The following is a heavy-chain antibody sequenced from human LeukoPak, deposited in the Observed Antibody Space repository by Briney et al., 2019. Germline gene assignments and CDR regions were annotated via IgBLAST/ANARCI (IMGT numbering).Heavy chain of an antibody. J-gene: IGHJ4*02. CDR3: ARGFRKDFLSGYYVLDF. V-gene: IGHV6-1*01. D-gene: IGHD3-3*01. CDR2: TYYRSKWNN. Sequence: PSQTLSLTCAISGDSVSSNSAAWNWLRQSSSGGLEWLGRTYYRSKWNNEYAVSVKGRMTISPDTSENQFSLHLDSVTPEDTAVYFCARGFRKDFLSGYYVLDFWGQGTRVTVSS. CDR1: GDSVSSNSAA.